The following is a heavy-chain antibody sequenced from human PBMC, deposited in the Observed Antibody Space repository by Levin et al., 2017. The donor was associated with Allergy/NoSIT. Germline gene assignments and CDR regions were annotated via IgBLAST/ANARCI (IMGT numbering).Heavy chain of an antibody. Sequence: TSETLSLTCSVSSGSISSSNYHWGWIRQPPGKGLEWIGSVHYSGTTYYNSSLKSRVTISVDTSNNHFSLKVRSVTAADTAVYFCARHWFDYWYFDLWGRGTLVTVSS. V-gene: IGHV4-39*01. J-gene: IGHJ2*01. CDR2: VHYSGTT. D-gene: IGHD3-10*01. CDR3: ARHWFDYWYFDL. CDR1: SGSISSSNYH.